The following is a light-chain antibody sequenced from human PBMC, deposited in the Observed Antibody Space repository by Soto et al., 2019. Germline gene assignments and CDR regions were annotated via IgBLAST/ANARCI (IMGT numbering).Light chain of an antibody. J-gene: IGLJ2*01. CDR2: RNN. V-gene: IGLV1-47*01. CDR3: AAWDDSSRV. CDR1: SSNIGSNY. Sequence: QAVVTQPPSASGTPGQRVTISCSGSSSNIGSNYVYWYQQLPGTAPKLLIYRNNQRPSGVPDRFSGSKSGTSASLAISGLRSEDEADYYCAAWDDSSRVFGGGTQLTVL.